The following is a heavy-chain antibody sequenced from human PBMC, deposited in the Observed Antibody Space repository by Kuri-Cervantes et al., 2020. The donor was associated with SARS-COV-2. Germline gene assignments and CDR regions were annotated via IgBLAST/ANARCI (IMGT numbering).Heavy chain of an antibody. D-gene: IGHD3-22*01. Sequence: GSLRLSCTVSGGSISSYYWSWIRQPPGKGLEWIGYIYYSGSTNYNPSLKSRVTISVDTSKNQFSLKLSSVTAADTAVYYCARDTYYYDSSGYYRQFDYWGQGTLVTVSS. CDR3: ARDTYYYDSSGYYRQFDY. J-gene: IGHJ4*02. CDR2: IYYSGST. V-gene: IGHV4-59*01. CDR1: GGSISSYY.